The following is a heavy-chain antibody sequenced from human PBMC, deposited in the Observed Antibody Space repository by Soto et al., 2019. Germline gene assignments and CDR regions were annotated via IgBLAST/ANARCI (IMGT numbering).Heavy chain of an antibody. V-gene: IGHV3-23*01. Sequence: VKLLESGGGLVKPGGSLRLSCAASGISFSDNAMSWVRQAPGKGLEWISAISGDGVSKLYADSVRGRFTISRDNAANTLYQQMSSLRTEDTALYYCAKTDRLYGVAVAFDSWGQGTMVTVSS. CDR2: ISGDGVSK. D-gene: IGHD6-19*01. CDR3: AKTDRLYGVAVAFDS. J-gene: IGHJ4*02. CDR1: GISFSDNA.